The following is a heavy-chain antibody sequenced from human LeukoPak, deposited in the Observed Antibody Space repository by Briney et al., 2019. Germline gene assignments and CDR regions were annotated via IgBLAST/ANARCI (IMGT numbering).Heavy chain of an antibody. CDR3: TRPTIDAPVTATGLYCSSTSCYNDY. CDR1: EGTFSSYA. J-gene: IGHJ4*02. CDR2: IIPIFGTA. D-gene: IGHD2-2*02. V-gene: IGHV1-69*05. Sequence: GASVKVSCKASEGTFSSYAIRWVRQAPGQGLEWMGGIIPIFGTANYAQKFQGRVTITTDESTSTAYMELSSLRAEDTAVYYCTRPTIDAPVTATGLYCSSTSCYNDYWGQGTLVTVSS.